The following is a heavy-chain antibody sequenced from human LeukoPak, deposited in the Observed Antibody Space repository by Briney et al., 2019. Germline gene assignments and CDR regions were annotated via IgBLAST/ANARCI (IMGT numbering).Heavy chain of an antibody. CDR3: ARGRRGYSYGSVGGDAFDI. J-gene: IGHJ3*02. CDR2: MNPNSGNT. CDR1: GYTFTSYD. V-gene: IGHV1-8*03. Sequence: GASVKVSCKASGYTFTSYDINWVRQATGQGLEWMGSMNPNSGNTGYAQKFQGRVTITRNTSISTAYMELSSLRSEDTAVYYCARGRRGYSYGSVGGDAFDIWGQGTMVTVSS. D-gene: IGHD5-18*01.